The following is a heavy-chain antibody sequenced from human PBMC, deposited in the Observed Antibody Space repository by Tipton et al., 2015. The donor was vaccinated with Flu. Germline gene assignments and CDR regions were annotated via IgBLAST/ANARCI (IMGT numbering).Heavy chain of an antibody. CDR2: IYFDDDT. V-gene: IGHV4-61*02. J-gene: IGHJ5*02. CDR3: ARRDFSNYVSDPKNWFDP. D-gene: IGHD4-11*01. Sequence: TLSLTCTVSGDSISSRNHYWTWIRQPAGKALEWIGRIYFDDDTNYNPSLRSRVTISADRSKNRFSLKLSSVTAADTAVYYCARRDFSNYVSDPKNWFDPWGQGTLVTVSS. CDR1: GDSISSRNHY.